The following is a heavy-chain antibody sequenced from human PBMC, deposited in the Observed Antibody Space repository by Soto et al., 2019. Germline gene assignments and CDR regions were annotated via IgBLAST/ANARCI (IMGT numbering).Heavy chain of an antibody. CDR3: ARDFSAYGDSYFDY. V-gene: IGHV4-59*01. CDR2: IYYSGST. Sequence: PSETLSLTCTVSGGSISSYYWSWIRQPPGKGPEWIGYIYYSGSTNYNPSLKSRVTISVDTSKNQFSLKLSSVTAADTAVYYCARDFSAYGDSYFDYWGQGTLVTVSS. D-gene: IGHD4-17*01. J-gene: IGHJ4*02. CDR1: GGSISSYY.